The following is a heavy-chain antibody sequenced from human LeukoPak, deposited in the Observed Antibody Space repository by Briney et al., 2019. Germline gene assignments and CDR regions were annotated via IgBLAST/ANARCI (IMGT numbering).Heavy chain of an antibody. D-gene: IGHD6-19*01. CDR3: ARNFSSGWFDY. CDR2: IYYSGIT. J-gene: IGHJ4*02. Sequence: SETLSLTCTVSGGSISSSNDYGARIPKPPGKVLWWIGSIYYSGITPLHPSLKSRVTIPVDTSKNQFSLQLDSVTPADTAVYYCARNFSSGWFDYWGQGTLVTVSS. CDR1: GGSISSSNDY. V-gene: IGHV4-39*07.